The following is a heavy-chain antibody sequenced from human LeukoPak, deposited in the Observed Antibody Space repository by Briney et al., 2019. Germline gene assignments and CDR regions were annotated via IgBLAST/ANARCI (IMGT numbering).Heavy chain of an antibody. Sequence: PSETLSLTCTVSGGSISSYYWSWIRQPAGKGLEWIGRIYTSGSTNYNPSLKSRVTMSVDTSKNQFSLKLSSVTAADTAVYYCAGSTSGYSSGGNYNYYYYYMDVWGKGTTVTVSS. V-gene: IGHV4-4*07. CDR2: IYTSGST. D-gene: IGHD6-19*01. CDR1: GGSISSYY. J-gene: IGHJ6*03. CDR3: AGSTSGYSSGGNYNYYYYYMDV.